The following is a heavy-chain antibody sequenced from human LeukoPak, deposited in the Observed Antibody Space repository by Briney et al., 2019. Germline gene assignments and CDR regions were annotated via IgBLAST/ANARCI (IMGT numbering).Heavy chain of an antibody. D-gene: IGHD2-2*01. CDR3: ASVEGVPAATS. CDR1: GFTLSTHD. J-gene: IGHJ5*02. Sequence: GGSLRLSCAASGFTLSTHDVDWVRQAPGKGLEWVGYIRSDGKYKPYADSVKGRFTISRDKSEQTRYLQMNSLRAEDTAVYYCASVEGVPAATSWGQGTLVTVSS. V-gene: IGHV3-30*02. CDR2: IRSDGKYK.